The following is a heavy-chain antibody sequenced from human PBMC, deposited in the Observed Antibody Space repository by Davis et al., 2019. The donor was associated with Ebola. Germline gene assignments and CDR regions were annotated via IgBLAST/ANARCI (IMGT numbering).Heavy chain of an antibody. V-gene: IGHV4-59*12. CDR1: GGSISSYY. CDR2: IYYSGST. D-gene: IGHD6-6*01. CDR3: ARDRDGYSSSSPRGYFDY. Sequence: MPSETLSLTCTVSGGSISSYYWRWIRQPPGKGLEWIGYIYYSGSTNYNPSLKSRVTISVDTSKNQFSLKLSSVTAADTAVYYCARDRDGYSSSSPRGYFDYWGQGTLVTVSS. J-gene: IGHJ4*02.